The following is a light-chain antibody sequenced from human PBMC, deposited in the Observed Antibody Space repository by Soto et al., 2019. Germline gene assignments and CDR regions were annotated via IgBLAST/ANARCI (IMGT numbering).Light chain of an antibody. CDR1: QGIRTE. CDR3: LQDYNYRRT. CDR2: GAS. J-gene: IGKJ1*01. Sequence: AIQMTQSPSSLSASVGDRVTITCRASQGIRTELGGYQQKPGKAPALLIYGASTLQSWVPSRFSGRGSGTDFTLTISSLQPEDFATDSCLQDYNYRRTFGQGTNVDIK. V-gene: IGKV1-6*01.